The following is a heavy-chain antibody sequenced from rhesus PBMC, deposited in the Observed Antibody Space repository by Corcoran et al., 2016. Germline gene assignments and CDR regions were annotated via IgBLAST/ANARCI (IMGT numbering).Heavy chain of an antibody. CDR3: ARLGDDYGYYYTPYLDY. CDR1: GGSFSSYW. J-gene: IGHJ4*01. V-gene: IGHV4-80*01. D-gene: IGHD3S6*01. Sequence: QVQLQESGPGLVKPSETLSLTCAVSGGSFSSYWWSWIRQPPGKGLEWIGEINGNSGSTNYNPSLKSRGTISNDASKNQFSLKLSSVTAADTAVYYCARLGDDYGYYYTPYLDYWGQGVLVTVSS. CDR2: INGNSGST.